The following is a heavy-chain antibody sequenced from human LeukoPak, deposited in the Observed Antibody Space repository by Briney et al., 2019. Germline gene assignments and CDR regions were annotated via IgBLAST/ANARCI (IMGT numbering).Heavy chain of an antibody. V-gene: IGHV3-9*02. CDR1: GFTSDDHA. CDR2: IMWRGGST. D-gene: IGHD3-10*01. Sequence: GGSLRLSCAVSGFTSDDHAMHWVRQASGKGLEWVAGIMWRGGSTGYGDSVKGRFTISRDNAKKSLYLQMNGLRVEDTAFYYCTKDLTPGGADVWGQGTTVTVSS. J-gene: IGHJ6*02. CDR3: TKDLTPGGADV.